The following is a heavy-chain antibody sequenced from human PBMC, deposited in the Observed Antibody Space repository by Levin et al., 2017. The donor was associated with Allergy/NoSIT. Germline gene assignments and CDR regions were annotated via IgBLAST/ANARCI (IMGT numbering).Heavy chain of an antibody. Sequence: SETLSLTCTVSGGSISSYYWSWIRHPPGKGLEWIGYIHYSGSTNYNPSLKSRVTISVDTSKNQFSLKLSSVTAADTAVYCCARHIAVAGHFDYWGQGTLVTVSS. CDR3: ARHIAVAGHFDY. CDR1: GGSISSYY. V-gene: IGHV4-59*08. J-gene: IGHJ4*02. D-gene: IGHD6-19*01. CDR2: IHYSGST.